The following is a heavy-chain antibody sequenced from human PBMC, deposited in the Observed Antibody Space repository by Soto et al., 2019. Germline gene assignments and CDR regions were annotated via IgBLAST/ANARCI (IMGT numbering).Heavy chain of an antibody. V-gene: IGHV4-30-4*01. CDR2: IFYSGTT. CDR3: ARDLWVEPELYYYGMDV. D-gene: IGHD1-1*01. Sequence: QVQLQESGPGLVRPSQTLSLTCTVSGDSISSADYYWSWIRQTPGKGLEWIGHIFYSGTTYYNPSRNSRLTISVDTSKQHLSLRLTSVTAADTAVYYCARDLWVEPELYYYGMDVWGQGTTVTVSS. CDR1: GDSISSADYY. J-gene: IGHJ6*02.